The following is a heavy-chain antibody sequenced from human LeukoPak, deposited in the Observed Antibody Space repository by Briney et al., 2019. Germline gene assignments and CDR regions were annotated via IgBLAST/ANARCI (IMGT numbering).Heavy chain of an antibody. CDR1: GGTFSSYT. J-gene: IGHJ4*02. V-gene: IGHV1-69*02. Sequence: ASVKVSCKASGGTFSSYTISWVRQAPGRGLEWMGRIIPILGIANYAQKFQGRVTITADKSTSTAYMELSSLRSEDTAVYYCARVGHCSSTSCPYTDYWGQGTLVTVSS. CDR2: IIPILGIA. CDR3: ARVGHCSSTSCPYTDY. D-gene: IGHD2-2*01.